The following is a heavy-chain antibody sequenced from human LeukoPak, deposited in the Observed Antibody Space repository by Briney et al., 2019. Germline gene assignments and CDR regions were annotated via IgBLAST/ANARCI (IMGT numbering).Heavy chain of an antibody. Sequence: GRSLRLSCAASGFTFDDYAMHWVRQAPGKGLEWVSGISWNSGSIGYADPVKGRFTISRDNAKNSLYLQMNSLRAEDTALYYCAKDFTSPGIAVAGPSRGDAFDIWGQGTMVTVSS. D-gene: IGHD6-19*01. CDR2: ISWNSGSI. V-gene: IGHV3-9*01. CDR1: GFTFDDYA. CDR3: AKDFTSPGIAVAGPSRGDAFDI. J-gene: IGHJ3*02.